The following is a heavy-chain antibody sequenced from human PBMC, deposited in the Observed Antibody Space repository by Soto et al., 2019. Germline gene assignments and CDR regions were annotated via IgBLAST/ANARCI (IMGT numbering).Heavy chain of an antibody. J-gene: IGHJ4*02. D-gene: IGHD6-25*01. V-gene: IGHV3-7*01. CDR2: IKEDGSQK. CDR1: GFTFKTYW. CDR3: ARDIPSGRSNFDY. Sequence: EVQLVESGGGLVQPGGSLTLSCAASGFTFKTYWMSWVRQAPGKGLEGVANIKEDGSQKYYVDSVKGRFTISRDNAENSLFLQMNSLRADDTAMYYCARDIPSGRSNFDYWGQGTLVTVSS.